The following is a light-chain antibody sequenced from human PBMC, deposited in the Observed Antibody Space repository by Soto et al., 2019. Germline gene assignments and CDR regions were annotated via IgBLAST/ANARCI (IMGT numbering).Light chain of an antibody. Sequence: EIVLTQSPGTLSLSPGERATLSCRASQSVSSSYLAWYQQKPGHAPRLLIYAASSRATGIPDRVSGSGSETDFTLTISRLEPEDVAVYYCHRYGSSPLTVGGGTKVEIK. J-gene: IGKJ4*01. CDR1: QSVSSSY. V-gene: IGKV3-20*01. CDR2: AAS. CDR3: HRYGSSPLT.